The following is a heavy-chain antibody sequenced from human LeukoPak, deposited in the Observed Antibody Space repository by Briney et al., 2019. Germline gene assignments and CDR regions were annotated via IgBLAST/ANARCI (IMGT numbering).Heavy chain of an antibody. V-gene: IGHV3-33*03. CDR1: GFTFSSYG. J-gene: IGHJ4*02. CDR2: IWYDGSNK. Sequence: GSLRLSCAASGFTFSSYGMHWVRQAPGKGLEWVAVIWYDGSNKYYADSVRGRFTISRDNAKNSLYLQMNSLRAEDTAVYYCATEKQSGSYIEYWGQGALVTVSS. CDR3: ATEKQSGSYIEY. D-gene: IGHD1-26*01.